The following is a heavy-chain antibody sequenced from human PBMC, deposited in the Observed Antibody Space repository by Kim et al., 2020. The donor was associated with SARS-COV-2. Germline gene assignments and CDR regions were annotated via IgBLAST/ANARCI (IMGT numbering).Heavy chain of an antibody. Sequence: GGSLRLSCAASGFTFDDYAMHWVRQAPGKGLEWVSLISGDGGSTYYSDSVKGRFTISRDNSKNSLYLQMNSLRTEDTALYYCAKDSSYYGSGSYYKEGGIDYWGQGTLVTVSS. CDR2: ISGDGGST. J-gene: IGHJ4*02. CDR3: AKDSSYYGSGSYYKEGGIDY. V-gene: IGHV3-43*02. CDR1: GFTFDDYA. D-gene: IGHD3-10*01.